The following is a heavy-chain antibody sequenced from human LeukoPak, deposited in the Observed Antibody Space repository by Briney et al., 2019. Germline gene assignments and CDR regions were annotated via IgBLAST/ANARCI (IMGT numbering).Heavy chain of an antibody. CDR2: MNPNSGNT. V-gene: IGHV1-8*01. J-gene: IGHJ3*02. CDR1: GYTFTCYD. D-gene: IGHD5-24*01. Sequence: GASVKVSCRASGYTFTCYDINWVRQATGQGLEWMGWMNPNSGNTGYAQKFQGRVTMTRNTSISTAYMELSSLRSEDTAVYYCARVRDGYNDAFDIWGQGTMVAVS. CDR3: ARVRDGYNDAFDI.